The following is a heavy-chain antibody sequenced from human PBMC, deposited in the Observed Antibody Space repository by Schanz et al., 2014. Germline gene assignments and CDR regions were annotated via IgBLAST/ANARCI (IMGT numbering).Heavy chain of an antibody. D-gene: IGHD1-26*01. CDR3: ARDHTTESYYSAGPPIDY. J-gene: IGHJ4*02. Sequence: EVQLAESGGGLVQPGGSLRLSCAASGFSFGTYAMSWVRQAPGKGLLWVSNIPWNGAAIGYAGSVRGRFTISRDNSKNTLFLQMNSLRAEDTAVYYCARDHTTESYYSAGPPIDYWGQGTLVTVSS. V-gene: IGHV3-23*04. CDR1: GFSFGTYA. CDR2: IPWNGAAI.